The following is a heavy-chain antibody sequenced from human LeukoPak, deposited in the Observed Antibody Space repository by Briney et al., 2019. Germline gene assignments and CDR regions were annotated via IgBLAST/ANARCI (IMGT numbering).Heavy chain of an antibody. CDR1: GSSISSGDYY. CDR2: IYTSGST. V-gene: IGHV4-61*02. D-gene: IGHD6-13*01. CDR3: ARDGPGYSSSPFDY. J-gene: IGHJ4*02. Sequence: SETLSLTCTVSGSSISSGDYYLSWIRQPPGKGLEWIVRIYTSGSTNYNPSLKSRVTMSVDTSKNQFSLKLSSVTAADMAVYYCARDGPGYSSSPFDYWGQGTLVTVSS.